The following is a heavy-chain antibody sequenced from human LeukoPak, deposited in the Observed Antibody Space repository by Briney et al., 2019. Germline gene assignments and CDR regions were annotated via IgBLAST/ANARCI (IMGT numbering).Heavy chain of an antibody. D-gene: IGHD2-2*01. CDR3: ARVRDCSSTSCPNHYYYYYGMDV. Sequence: GGSLRLSCAASGFTFSSYAMHWVRQAPGKGLEWVAVISYDGSNKYYADSVEGRFTISRDNSKNTLYLQMNSLRAEDTAVYYCARVRDCSSTSCPNHYYYYYGMDVWGQGTTVTVSS. CDR1: GFTFSSYA. J-gene: IGHJ6*02. V-gene: IGHV3-30*04. CDR2: ISYDGSNK.